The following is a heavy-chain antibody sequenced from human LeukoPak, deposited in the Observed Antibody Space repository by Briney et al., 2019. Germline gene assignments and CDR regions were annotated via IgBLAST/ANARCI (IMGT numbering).Heavy chain of an antibody. CDR3: ARLDIVVVPAPVDYGMDV. Sequence: PGGSLRLSCAASGFTFSSYSMNWVRQAPGKGLEWVSSISSSSSYIYYADSVKGRFTISRDNAKNSLYLQMNSLRAEDTAVYYCARLDIVVVPAPVDYGMDVWGQGTTVTVSS. CDR2: ISSSSSYI. CDR1: GFTFSSYS. J-gene: IGHJ6*02. D-gene: IGHD2-2*01. V-gene: IGHV3-21*01.